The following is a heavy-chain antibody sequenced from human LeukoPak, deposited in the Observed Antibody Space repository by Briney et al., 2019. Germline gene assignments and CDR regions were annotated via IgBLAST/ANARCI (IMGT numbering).Heavy chain of an antibody. V-gene: IGHV3-23*01. Sequence: GGSLRLSCAASGFTFSSYAMSWVRQAPGKGLEWVSAISGSGGSTYYADSVKGRFTISRDNSKNTPYLQMNSLRAEDTAVYYCAKDLSYGSGSTFDYWGQGTLVTVSS. CDR3: AKDLSYGSGSTFDY. CDR1: GFTFSSYA. D-gene: IGHD3-10*01. CDR2: ISGSGGST. J-gene: IGHJ4*02.